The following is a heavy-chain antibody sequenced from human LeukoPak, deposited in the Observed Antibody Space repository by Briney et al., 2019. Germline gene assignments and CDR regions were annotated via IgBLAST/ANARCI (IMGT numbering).Heavy chain of an antibody. J-gene: IGHJ4*02. D-gene: IGHD3-10*01. CDR2: IYYSGST. Sequence: SETLSLTCTVSGGSISSSNYYWGWIRQPPGKGLEWIGSIYYSGSTYYNPSLKSRVTISVDTSKNQLSLKLSSVTAADTAVYXXXXXXXXXXXGTYYTAIDSWGQGTLVTVSS. V-gene: IGHV4-39*01. CDR3: XXXXXXXXXGTYYTAIDS. CDR1: GGSISSSNYY.